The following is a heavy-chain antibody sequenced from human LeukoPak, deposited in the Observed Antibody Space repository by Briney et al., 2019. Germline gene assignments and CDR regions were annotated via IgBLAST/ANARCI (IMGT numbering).Heavy chain of an antibody. CDR2: IRTSGSGNRT. Sequence: GGSLRLSCAASGFTFSSYDMHWVRQAPGKGLEWVSGIRTSGSGNRTYYADSVKGRFTISRDNSKNMLYLQMNSLRAEDTAVYYCAKGRADFWSDYSLWGQGTLVTVSS. CDR3: AKGRADFWSDYSL. V-gene: IGHV3-23*01. CDR1: GFTFSSYD. D-gene: IGHD3-3*01. J-gene: IGHJ4*02.